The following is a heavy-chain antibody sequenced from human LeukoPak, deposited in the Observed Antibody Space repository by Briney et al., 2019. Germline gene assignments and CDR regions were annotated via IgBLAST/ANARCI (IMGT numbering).Heavy chain of an antibody. V-gene: IGHV3-48*04. CDR3: ASPYFVNYYYMDV. CDR1: GFTFSSYS. Sequence: PGGSLRLSCAASGFTFSSYSMNWVRQAPGKGLEWVSYISSSSSTIYYADSVKGRFTIPRDNAKNSLYLQMNSLRAEDTAVYYCASPYFVNYYYMDVWGKGTTVTVSS. CDR2: ISSSSSTI. D-gene: IGHD2-21*01. J-gene: IGHJ6*03.